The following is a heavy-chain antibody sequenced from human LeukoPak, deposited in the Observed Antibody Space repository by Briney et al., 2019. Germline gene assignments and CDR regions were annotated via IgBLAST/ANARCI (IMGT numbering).Heavy chain of an antibody. D-gene: IGHD6-19*01. CDR3: ARVKIAVAGTGPADY. J-gene: IGHJ4*02. V-gene: IGHV1-46*01. Sequence: ASVKVSCKASGYIFTSYYMHWVRQAPGQGLEWMGIINPSGGSTSYAHKFQGRVTMTRDTSTSTVYMELSSLRSEGTAVYYCARVKIAVAGTGPADYWGQGTLVTVSS. CDR2: INPSGGST. CDR1: GYIFTSYY.